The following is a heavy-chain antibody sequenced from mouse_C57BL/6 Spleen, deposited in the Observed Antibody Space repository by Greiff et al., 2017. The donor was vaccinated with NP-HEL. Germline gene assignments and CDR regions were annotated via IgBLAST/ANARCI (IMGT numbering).Heavy chain of an antibody. Sequence: EVQLQESGPELVKPGASVKISCKASGYSFTDYNMNWVKQSNGKSLEWIGVINPNYGTTSYNQKFKGKATLTVDQSSSTSYMQLNSLTSEDSAVYYCERCPTVVAFYYFDYWGQGTTLTVSS. CDR2: INPNYGTT. CDR3: ERCPTVVAFYYFDY. V-gene: IGHV1-39*01. D-gene: IGHD1-1*01. CDR1: GYSFTDYN. J-gene: IGHJ2*01.